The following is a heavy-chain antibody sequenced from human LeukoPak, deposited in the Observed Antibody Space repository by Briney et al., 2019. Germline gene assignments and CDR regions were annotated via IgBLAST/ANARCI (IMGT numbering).Heavy chain of an antibody. D-gene: IGHD3-9*01. J-gene: IGHJ6*02. CDR1: GGSIRSYY. Sequence: PSETLSLTCTVSGGSIRSYYWSWIRQPAGKGLEWIGYIYYRGSTNYNPSLKSRVTISVDTSKNQFSLKLSSVTAADTAVYYFTKNAAYDILTGYTPSYGMDVWGQGTTVTVSS. V-gene: IGHV4-59*01. CDR2: IYYRGST. CDR3: TKNAAYDILTGYTPSYGMDV.